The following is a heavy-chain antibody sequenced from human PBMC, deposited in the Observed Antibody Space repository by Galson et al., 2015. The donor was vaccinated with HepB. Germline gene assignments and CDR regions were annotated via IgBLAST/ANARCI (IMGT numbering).Heavy chain of an antibody. D-gene: IGHD3-22*01. CDR3: ARGLYDSSGYHDPHDAFDI. V-gene: IGHV1-18*04. Sequence: SVKVSCKASGYTFTSYGISWVRQAPGQGLEWMGWISAYNGNTNYAQKLQGRVTMTTDTSTSTAYMELRSLRSDDTAVYYCARGLYDSSGYHDPHDAFDIWGQGTMVTVSS. CDR2: ISAYNGNT. J-gene: IGHJ3*02. CDR1: GYTFTSYG.